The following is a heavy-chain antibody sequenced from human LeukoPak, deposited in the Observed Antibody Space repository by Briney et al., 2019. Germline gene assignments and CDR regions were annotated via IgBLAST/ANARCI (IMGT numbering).Heavy chain of an antibody. CDR3: AREGIAAAGTYYYYGMDV. D-gene: IGHD6-13*01. Sequence: AGGSLRLSCAASGFTFSSYSMNWVRQAPGKGLEWVSSISSSNSYIYYADSVKGRFTISRDNAKNSLYLQMNSLRAEDTAVYYCAREGIAAAGTYYYYGMDVWGKGTTVTVSS. CDR1: GFTFSSYS. CDR2: ISSSNSYI. J-gene: IGHJ6*04. V-gene: IGHV3-21*01.